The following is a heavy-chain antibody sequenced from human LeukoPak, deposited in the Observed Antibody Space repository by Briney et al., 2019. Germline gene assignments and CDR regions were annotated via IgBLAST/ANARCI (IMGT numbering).Heavy chain of an antibody. CDR1: GFTVSSNY. J-gene: IGHJ4*02. Sequence: PGGSLRLSCAASGFTVSSNYMSWVRQAPGKGLEWVSVIYSGGSTYYADSVKGRFTISRDNSKNTLYLQMNSLRAEDTAVYYCARYEAARLFDYWGQGTLVTVSS. CDR3: ARYEAARLFDY. V-gene: IGHV3-53*01. D-gene: IGHD6-6*01. CDR2: IYSGGST.